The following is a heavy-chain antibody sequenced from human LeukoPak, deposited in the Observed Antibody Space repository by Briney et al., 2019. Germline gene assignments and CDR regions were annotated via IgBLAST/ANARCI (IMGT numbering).Heavy chain of an antibody. Sequence: PEGSPRLSCAASGFTFSSYSLNWVRQAPGKGLEWLSYISSGSGTIYYADSVKGRFTISRDNAKNSLFLQMNSLRDEDTAVYYCARGGLYSASWSDYWGPGTLVTVSS. V-gene: IGHV3-48*02. J-gene: IGHJ4*02. CDR1: GFTFSSYS. CDR3: ARGGLYSASWSDY. CDR2: ISSGSGTI. D-gene: IGHD6-13*01.